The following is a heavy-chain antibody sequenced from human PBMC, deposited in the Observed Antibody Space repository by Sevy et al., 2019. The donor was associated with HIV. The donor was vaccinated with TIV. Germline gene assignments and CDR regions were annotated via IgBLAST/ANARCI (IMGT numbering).Heavy chain of an antibody. D-gene: IGHD2-2*01. V-gene: IGHV4-61*01. J-gene: IGHJ3*02. Sequence: SETLSLTCTVSGGSVSSGSYYWSWIRQPPGKGLEWIGYIYYSGSTNYNPSLKSRVTISVDTSKNQFSLKLSSVTAADTAVYYCARADLGYCGSTSCSSGVVAFDIWGQGTMVTVSS. CDR2: IYYSGST. CDR3: ARADLGYCGSTSCSSGVVAFDI. CDR1: GGSVSSGSYY.